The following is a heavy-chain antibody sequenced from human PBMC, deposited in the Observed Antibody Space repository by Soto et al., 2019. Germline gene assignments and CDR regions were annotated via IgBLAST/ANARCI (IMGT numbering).Heavy chain of an antibody. V-gene: IGHV1-69*13. D-gene: IGHD6-19*01. CDR1: GGTFSSYA. Sequence: AVKVSCKASGGTFSSYAISWVRQAPGQGLEWMGGIISIFGTANYAQKFQGRVTITADESTSTAYMELSSLRSEDTAVYYCASSKSDGYRSGWSRNWGQATLVTVSS. J-gene: IGHJ4*02. CDR2: IISIFGTA. CDR3: ASSKSDGYRSGWSRN.